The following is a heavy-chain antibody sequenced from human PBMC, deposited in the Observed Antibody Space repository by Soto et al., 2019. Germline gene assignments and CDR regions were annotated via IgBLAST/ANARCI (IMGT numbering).Heavy chain of an antibody. D-gene: IGHD6-19*01. CDR1: GFTFSSYG. Sequence: PGGSLRLSCAASGFTFSSYGMHWVRQAPGKGLEWVAVISYDGSNKYYADSVKGRFTISRDNSKNTLYLQMNSLRAEDTAAYYCAEVAGTFSEFFYYWGQGTLVTVSS. CDR2: ISYDGSNK. CDR3: AEVAGTFSEFFYY. V-gene: IGHV3-30*18. J-gene: IGHJ4*02.